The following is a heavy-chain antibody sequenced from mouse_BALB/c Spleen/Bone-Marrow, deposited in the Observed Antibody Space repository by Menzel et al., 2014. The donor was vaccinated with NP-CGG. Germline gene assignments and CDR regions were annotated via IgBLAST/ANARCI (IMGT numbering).Heavy chain of an antibody. CDR2: ISNGGGST. Sequence: EVQRVESGGGLVRPGGSLKLSCATSGFTFSDYYMYWVRQTPEKRLEWVAYISNGGGSTYYPDTVKGRFTISRDNAKNTLYLQMSRLKSEDTAMYYCARGGIYYGMDYWGQGTSVTVSS. CDR1: GFTFSDYY. V-gene: IGHV5-12*02. J-gene: IGHJ4*01. CDR3: ARGGIYYGMDY.